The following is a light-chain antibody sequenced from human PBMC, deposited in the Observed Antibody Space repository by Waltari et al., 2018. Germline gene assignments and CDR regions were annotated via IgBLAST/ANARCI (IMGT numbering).Light chain of an antibody. J-gene: IGLJ2*01. CDR2: GKN. Sequence: SSDLTQDPAVFVALGQTVRITCQGNLLRTYYGNWCRQKPGQPPELVIYGKNNRPSGIPDRFSASSSGNTASLIITGAQAEDEADYYCSSRELSGHVVFGGGTRLTVL. CDR1: LLRTYY. V-gene: IGLV3-19*01. CDR3: SSRELSGHVV.